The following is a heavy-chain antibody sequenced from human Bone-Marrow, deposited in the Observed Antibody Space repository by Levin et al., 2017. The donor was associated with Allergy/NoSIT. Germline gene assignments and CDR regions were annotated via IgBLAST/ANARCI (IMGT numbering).Heavy chain of an antibody. Sequence: PSETLSLTCTVSGESVSSSGFYWTWIRQYPGKGLEWIGHIYYPGNTSYNPSLKSRVSISEDRSKNQFSLKLDSVTAADMAVYYCARESVYYGSGSWIDCWGQGTLVTVSS. D-gene: IGHD3-10*01. CDR2: IYYPGNT. J-gene: IGHJ4*02. V-gene: IGHV4-31*02. CDR3: ARESVYYGSGSWIDC. CDR1: GESVSSSGFY.